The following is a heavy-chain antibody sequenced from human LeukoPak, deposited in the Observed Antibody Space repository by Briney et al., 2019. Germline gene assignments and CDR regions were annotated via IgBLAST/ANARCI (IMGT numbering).Heavy chain of an antibody. CDR2: INHSGST. V-gene: IGHV4-34*01. CDR3: ASSGYYSYFDY. D-gene: IGHD3-22*01. J-gene: IGHJ4*02. CDR1: GGSFSGYY. Sequence: SETLSLTCAVYGGSFSGYYWSWIRQPRGKGLEWIGEINHSGSTNYNPSLKSRVTISVDTSKNQFSLKLSSVTAADTAVYYCASSGYYSYFDYWGQGTLVTVSS.